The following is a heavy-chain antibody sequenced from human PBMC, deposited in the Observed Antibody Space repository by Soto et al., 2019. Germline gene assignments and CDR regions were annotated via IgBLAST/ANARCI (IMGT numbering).Heavy chain of an antibody. D-gene: IGHD6-25*01. J-gene: IGHJ4*02. CDR2: ISVSGADT. CDR3: AKYEFAGGGFDR. CDR1: GFTFSSYA. Sequence: PGGSLRLSCAASGFTFSSYAMSWVRQAPGKGLEWVSLISVSGADTYSTDSVKGRFTISRDNSKNILYLQMVSLRVEDTAVYYCAKYEFAGGGFDRWGLGT. V-gene: IGHV3-23*01.